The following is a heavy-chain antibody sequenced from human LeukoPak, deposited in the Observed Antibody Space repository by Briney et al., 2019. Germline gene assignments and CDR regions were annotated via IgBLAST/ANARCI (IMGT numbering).Heavy chain of an antibody. V-gene: IGHV3-53*01. Sequence: GGSLRLSCAASGFTFSSYGMHWVRQAPGKGLEWVSVIYSGGSTYYADSVKGRFTISRDNSKNTLYLQMNSLRAEDTAVYYCARGNWELLLDYWGQGTLVTVSS. D-gene: IGHD1-26*01. CDR2: IYSGGST. CDR1: GFTFSSYG. J-gene: IGHJ4*02. CDR3: ARGNWELLLDY.